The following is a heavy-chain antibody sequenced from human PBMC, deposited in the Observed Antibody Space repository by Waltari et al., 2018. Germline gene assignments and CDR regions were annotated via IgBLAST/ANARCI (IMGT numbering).Heavy chain of an antibody. CDR3: ARDPSSSWNDAFDI. CDR2: IYYSGST. Sequence: QVQLQESGPGLVKPSETLSLTCTVSGCSISSYYWSWIRQPPGKGLEWIGYIYYSGSTNYNPSLKSRVTISVDTSKNQFSLKLSSVTAADTAVYYCARDPSSSWNDAFDIWGQGTMVTVSS. V-gene: IGHV4-59*01. CDR1: GCSISSYY. D-gene: IGHD6-6*01. J-gene: IGHJ3*02.